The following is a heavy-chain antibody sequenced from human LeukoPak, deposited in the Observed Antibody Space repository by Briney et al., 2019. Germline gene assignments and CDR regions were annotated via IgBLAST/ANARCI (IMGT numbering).Heavy chain of an antibody. J-gene: IGHJ4*02. CDR3: ASLPGRTLGATKD. D-gene: IGHD1-26*01. CDR1: GFTFSSYE. CDR2: ISSRGSTI. V-gene: IGHV3-48*03. Sequence: GGSLRLYCAASGFTFSSYEMNWVRQAPGKGLEWVSYISSRGSTIYYADSVKGRFTISRDNAKNSLYLQMNSLRAEDTAVYYCASLPGRTLGATKDWGQGTLVTVSS.